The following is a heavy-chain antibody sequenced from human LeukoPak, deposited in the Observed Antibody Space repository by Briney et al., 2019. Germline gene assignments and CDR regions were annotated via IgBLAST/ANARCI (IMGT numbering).Heavy chain of an antibody. V-gene: IGHV4-31*03. Sequence: SATLSLTCTVSGGSMSAAGYFWSWIRQHPGKGLEWIGNIYYSGATFYNSSLKSRHTISVDTSKNQFSLKVTSVTAADTAVYYCARWSQSYFDNWGQGTLVTVAS. CDR2: IYYSGAT. J-gene: IGHJ4*02. CDR3: ARWSQSYFDN. CDR1: GGSMSAAGYF.